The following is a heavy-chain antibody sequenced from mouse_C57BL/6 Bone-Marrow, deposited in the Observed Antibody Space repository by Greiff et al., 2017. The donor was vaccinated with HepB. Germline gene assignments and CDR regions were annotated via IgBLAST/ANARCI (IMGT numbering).Heavy chain of an antibody. CDR1: EYEFPSHD. Sequence: EVKVVESGGGLVQPGESLKLSCESNEYEFPSHDMSWVRKTPEKRLELVAAINSDGGSTYYPDTMERRFIISRDNTKKTLYLQMSSLRSEDTALYYCARHADYDEGTWFAYWGQGTLVTVSA. J-gene: IGHJ3*01. V-gene: IGHV5-2*01. D-gene: IGHD2-4*01. CDR2: INSDGGST. CDR3: ARHADYDEGTWFAY.